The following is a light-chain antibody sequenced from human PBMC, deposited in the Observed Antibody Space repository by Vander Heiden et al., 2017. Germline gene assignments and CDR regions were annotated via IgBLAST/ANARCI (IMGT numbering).Light chain of an antibody. V-gene: IGKV3-11*01. Sequence: EIVLTQSPDTLSLSPGERATLSCRASQSVSSYLAWYQQKPGQAPRLLIYDASNRATGIPARFSGSGSGTTFTPTIGGQACEDLAVKLCKQRRKWPRTFGQGTKVEIK. CDR1: QSVSSY. J-gene: IGKJ1*01. CDR2: DAS. CDR3: KQRRKWPRT.